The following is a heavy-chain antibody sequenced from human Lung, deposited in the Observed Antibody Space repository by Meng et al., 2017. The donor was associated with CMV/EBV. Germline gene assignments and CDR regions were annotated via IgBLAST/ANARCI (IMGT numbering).Heavy chain of an antibody. V-gene: IGHV1-2*02. CDR3: ARLFHTSLGTNYYYGMDV. CDR1: GYTFIGYN. D-gene: IGHD3-3*01. Sequence: ASVKVSCKASGYTFIGYNIHWVRQDLGQGLEWMGWINPNTGATKFAERFQGRVTLTTDTSISTAYMELSRLKSDDTAVVFCARLFHTSLGTNYYYGMDVWGQGTTVTVSS. CDR2: INPNTGAT. J-gene: IGHJ6*02.